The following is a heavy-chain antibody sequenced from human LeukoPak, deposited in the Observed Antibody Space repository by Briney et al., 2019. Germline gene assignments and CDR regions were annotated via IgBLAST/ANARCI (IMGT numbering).Heavy chain of an antibody. CDR3: ARDAAAGYSLAC. CDR2: ISHSGSP. J-gene: IGHJ4*02. CDR1: GGSISSGKW. Sequence: SETLSLTCGVSGGSISSGKWWSWVRQPPGKGLEWIGEISHSGSPNYNPSLKSRPTISVDLPKNQFSLDLRSVTAADTAVYYCARDAAAGYSLACWGQGTLVTVSS. V-gene: IGHV4/OR15-8*01. D-gene: IGHD6-13*01.